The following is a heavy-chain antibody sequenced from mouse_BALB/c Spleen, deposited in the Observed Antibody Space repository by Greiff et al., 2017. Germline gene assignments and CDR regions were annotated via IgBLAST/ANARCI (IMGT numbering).Heavy chain of an antibody. D-gene: IGHD2-2*01. V-gene: IGHV14-3*02. CDR2: IDPANGNT. J-gene: IGHJ4*01. CDR1: GFNIKDTY. CDR3: AREDYGYDGYAMDY. Sequence: EVQLQQSGAELVKPGASVKLSCTASGFNIKDTYMHWVKQRPEQGLEWIGRIDPANGNTKYDPKFQGKATITADTSSNTAYLQLSSLTSEDTAVYYCAREDYGYDGYAMDYWGQGTSVTVSS.